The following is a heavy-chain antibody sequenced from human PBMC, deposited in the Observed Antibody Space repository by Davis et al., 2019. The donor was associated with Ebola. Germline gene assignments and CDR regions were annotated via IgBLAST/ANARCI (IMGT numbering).Heavy chain of an antibody. V-gene: IGHV3-21*01. CDR3: ARGVVPAAIGWYYFDY. D-gene: IGHD2-2*02. J-gene: IGHJ4*02. CDR1: GFTFSSYS. CDR2: IISSSTDT. Sequence: GESLKISCAASGFTFSSYSMNWVRQAPGKGLEWVSSIISSSTDTYYADSVKGRFTISRDNAKNSLYLQMNSLRAEDTAVYYCARGVVPAAIGWYYFDYWGQGTLVTVSS.